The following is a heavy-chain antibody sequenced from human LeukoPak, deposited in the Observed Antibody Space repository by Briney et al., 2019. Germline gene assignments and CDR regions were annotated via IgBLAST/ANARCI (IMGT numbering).Heavy chain of an antibody. CDR1: VYTLTELS. CDR2: FDPEDGET. J-gene: IGHJ4*02. Sequence: ASVKVSCKVSVYTLTELSMHWVRQAPGKGLEWMGGFDPEDGETIYAQKFQGRVTMTEDTSTDTAYMELSSLRSEDTAVYYCATEPMVRGVTLYWGQGTLVTVSS. CDR3: ATEPMVRGVTLY. V-gene: IGHV1-24*01. D-gene: IGHD3-10*01.